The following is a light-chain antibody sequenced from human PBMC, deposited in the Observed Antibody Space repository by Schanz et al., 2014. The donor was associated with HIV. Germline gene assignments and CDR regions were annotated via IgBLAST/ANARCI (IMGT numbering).Light chain of an antibody. CDR2: VNI. J-gene: IGLJ2*01. Sequence: QSVLTQPPSVSGAPGQRVTISCTGSSSNLGAGYDVHWYQHRPGTTPKLLIYVNINRPSGVPDRFSGSKSGNTASLTVSGLQADDEADYYCIAYTSDTVLFGGGTKLTVL. V-gene: IGLV1-40*01. CDR1: SSNLGAGYD. CDR3: IAYTSDTVL.